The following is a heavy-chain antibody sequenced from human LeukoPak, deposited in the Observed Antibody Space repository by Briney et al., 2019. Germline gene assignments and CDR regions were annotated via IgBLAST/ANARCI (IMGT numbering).Heavy chain of an antibody. J-gene: IGHJ4*02. CDR3: AKASGRHFFDY. CDR2: INSDGSST. Sequence: PGGSLRLSCAASGFTFSSYWMHWVRQAPGKGLVWVSRINSDGSSTSYADSVKGRFTISRDNAKNTLYLQMNSLRAEDTALYYCAKASGRHFFDYWGQGTLVTVSS. CDR1: GFTFSSYW. V-gene: IGHV3-74*01.